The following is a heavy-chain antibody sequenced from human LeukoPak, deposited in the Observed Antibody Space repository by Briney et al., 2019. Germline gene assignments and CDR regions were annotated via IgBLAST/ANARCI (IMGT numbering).Heavy chain of an antibody. J-gene: IGHJ4*02. Sequence: PGGSLRLSCAASGFTFSSYAMSWVRQAPGKGLEWVSAISGSGGSTYYADSVKGRFTISRDNSKNTLYLQMNSLRAEDTAVYYCAKGPPHSRGYYPHYFDYWGQGTLVTVSS. V-gene: IGHV3-23*01. CDR3: AKGPPHSRGYYPHYFDY. D-gene: IGHD3-22*01. CDR1: GFTFSSYA. CDR2: ISGSGGST.